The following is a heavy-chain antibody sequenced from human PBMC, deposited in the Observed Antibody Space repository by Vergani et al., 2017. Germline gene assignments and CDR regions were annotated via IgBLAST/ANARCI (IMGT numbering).Heavy chain of an antibody. D-gene: IGHD5-18*01. CDR1: GYSFTSYW. J-gene: IGHJ4*02. Sequence: EVQLVQSGAEVKKPGESLKISCKGSGYSFTSYWIGWVRQMPGKGLGWMGIIYPGDSDTRYSPSFQGQVTISADKSISTAYPQWSSLKASDTAMYYCARCRVSYGLFYYFDDWGQGTLVTVSS. V-gene: IGHV5-51*03. CDR2: IYPGDSDT. CDR3: ARCRVSYGLFYYFDD.